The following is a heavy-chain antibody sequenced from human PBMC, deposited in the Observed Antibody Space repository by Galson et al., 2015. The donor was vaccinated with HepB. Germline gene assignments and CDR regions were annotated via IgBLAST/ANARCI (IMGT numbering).Heavy chain of an antibody. CDR2: ISGSGTTT. CDR1: GFTFNNFA. D-gene: IGHD1-26*01. V-gene: IGHV3-23*01. J-gene: IGHJ4*02. CDR3: AKALSGSRARFEN. Sequence: SLRLSCAASGFTFNNFAMSWVRQAPGKGLQWVSRISGSGTTTDNADSVRGRFTISRDNSKNMLYLQMNNLRVEDTALYYCAKALSGSRARFENWGQGTLVTVSS.